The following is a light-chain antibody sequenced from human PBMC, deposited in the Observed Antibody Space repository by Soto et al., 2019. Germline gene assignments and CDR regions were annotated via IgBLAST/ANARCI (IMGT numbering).Light chain of an antibody. Sequence: QSVLTQPASVSGSPGLSITISCTGTGGDVGGYNYVSWYQQHPGKAPNLIIYDVNNRPSGVSDRFSGSKSGNTASLTISGLQADDEADYYCSSYSASTTPYVFGTGTKLTVL. CDR1: GGDVGGYNY. CDR2: DVN. V-gene: IGLV2-14*03. J-gene: IGLJ1*01. CDR3: SSYSASTTPYV.